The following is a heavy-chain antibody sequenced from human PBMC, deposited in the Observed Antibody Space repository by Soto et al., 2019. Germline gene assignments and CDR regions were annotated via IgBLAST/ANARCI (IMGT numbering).Heavy chain of an antibody. J-gene: IGHJ4*02. Sequence: SNTLSLTCTVSGGSISSSSYYWGWIRQPPGKGLEWIGSIYYSGSTYYNPSLKSRVTISVDTSKNQFSLKLSSVTAADTAVYYCARTAVEVRATCIDYWGQGTLVTVSS. CDR3: ARTAVEVRATCIDY. CDR2: IYYSGST. CDR1: GGSISSSSYY. D-gene: IGHD1-26*01. V-gene: IGHV4-39*01.